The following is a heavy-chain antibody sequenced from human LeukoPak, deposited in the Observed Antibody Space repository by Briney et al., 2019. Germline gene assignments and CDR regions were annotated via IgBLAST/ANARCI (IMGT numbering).Heavy chain of an antibody. CDR3: ARGGGLDV. J-gene: IGHJ6*02. V-gene: IGHV3-7*03. CDR1: GFTFSNYW. D-gene: IGHD3-16*01. CDR2: IKQDGSEK. Sequence: PGGSLRLSCAASGFTFSNYWMSWVRQAPGKGLEWVANIKQDGSEKYYVDSVKGRFTISRDNAKNSLYPQMSNLRAEDTAVYFCARGGGLDVWGQGATVTVSS.